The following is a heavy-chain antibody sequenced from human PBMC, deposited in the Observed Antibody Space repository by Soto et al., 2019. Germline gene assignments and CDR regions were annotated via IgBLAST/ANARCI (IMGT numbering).Heavy chain of an antibody. J-gene: IGHJ6*03. V-gene: IGHV3-48*01. D-gene: IGHD2-2*01. CDR3: ARIDCSSTSCYAYYYYYYMDV. CDR2: ISSSSSTI. CDR1: GFTFSSYS. Sequence: GGSLRLSCAASGFTFSSYSMNWVRQAPGKGLEWVSYISSSSSTIYYADSVKGRFTISRDNAKNSLYLQMNSLRAEDTAAYYSARIDCSSTSCYAYYYYYYMDVWGKGTTVTVSS.